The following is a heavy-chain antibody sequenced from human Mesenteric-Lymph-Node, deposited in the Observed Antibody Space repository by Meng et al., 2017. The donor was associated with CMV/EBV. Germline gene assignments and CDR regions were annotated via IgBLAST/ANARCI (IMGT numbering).Heavy chain of an antibody. CDR1: GFAFSSYD. CDR2: ISSSGSTI. J-gene: IGHJ4*02. D-gene: IGHD6-13*01. V-gene: IGHV3-48*03. CDR3: ARGSYSISWFPAGGHFDN. Sequence: GESLKISCAASGFAFSSYDMNWVRQAPGKGLEWVSYISSSGSTIYYADSVKGRFTISRDNAKNSLYLQMNSLRAEDTAVYYCARGSYSISWFPAGGHFDNWGQGTLVTVSS.